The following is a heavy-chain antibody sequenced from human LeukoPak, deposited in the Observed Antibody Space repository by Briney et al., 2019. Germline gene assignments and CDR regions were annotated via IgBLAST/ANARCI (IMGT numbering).Heavy chain of an antibody. V-gene: IGHV3-21*01. CDR3: ARLSWDY. CDR1: GFTFSSYV. CDR2: ISSSSSYI. J-gene: IGHJ4*02. Sequence: GGSLRLSCAASGFTFSSYVMSWVRQAPGKGLEWVSSISSSSSYIYYADSVKGRFTICRENAKKSLYMQMNSLRAEDTAVYYCARLSWDYWGQGTLVTVSS.